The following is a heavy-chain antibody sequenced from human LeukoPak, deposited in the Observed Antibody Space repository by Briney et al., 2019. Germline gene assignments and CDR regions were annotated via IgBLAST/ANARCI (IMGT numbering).Heavy chain of an antibody. CDR2: LWYDGTNE. D-gene: IGHD6-6*01. J-gene: IGHJ4*02. V-gene: IGHV3-33*01. Sequence: GRSLRLSCAASGFTFNNYGMHWVRQAPGRGLEWVALLWYDGTNENYADSVKGRFTISRDNSKNTMYLQMNNLRAEDTAVYYCAGGLVRFDYWGQGTLVTVSS. CDR1: GFTFNNYG. CDR3: AGGLVRFDY.